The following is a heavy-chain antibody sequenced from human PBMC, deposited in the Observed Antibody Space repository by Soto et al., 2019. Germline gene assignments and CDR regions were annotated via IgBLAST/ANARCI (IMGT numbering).Heavy chain of an antibody. V-gene: IGHV4-4*07. Sequence: SETLSLTCTVSGGSLTKYYWSWIRQPAGKGLEWIGRISTSGNVVSKASLRSRLTMSVDTSKNQFSLRLTSVTAADTAVYYCARDNNDFWSLYPLAFDYWGQGALVTVSS. CDR2: ISTSGNV. CDR3: ARDNNDFWSLYPLAFDY. D-gene: IGHD3-3*01. J-gene: IGHJ4*02. CDR1: GGSLTKYY.